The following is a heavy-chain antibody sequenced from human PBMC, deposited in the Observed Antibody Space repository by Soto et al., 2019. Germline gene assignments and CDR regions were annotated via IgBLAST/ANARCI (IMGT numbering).Heavy chain of an antibody. CDR1: GYTFTSYA. V-gene: IGHV1-3*01. CDR3: AREDVNKKNDAVDP. J-gene: IGHJ5*02. D-gene: IGHD1-1*01. Sequence: ASVKVSCKASGYTFTSYAMHWVRQAPGQRLEWMGWINAGNGNTKYSQKFQGRVTITRDTSASTAYMELSSLRSEDTAVYYCAREDVNKKNDAVDPWGQGTLVTSPQ. CDR2: INAGNGNT.